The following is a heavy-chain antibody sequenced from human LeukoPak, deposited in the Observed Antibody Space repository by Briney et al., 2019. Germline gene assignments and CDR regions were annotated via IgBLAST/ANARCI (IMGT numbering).Heavy chain of an antibody. CDR3: ARVAAAAGTVYFQH. J-gene: IGHJ1*01. CDR2: IYHSGST. CDR1: GGSISSGNW. V-gene: IGHV4-4*02. Sequence: SETLSVTCAVSGGSISSGNWWSWVRQPPGKGLKWVGEIYHSGSTNYNPSLKSRVTISVDKSKNQFSLKLSSVTAADTAVYYCARVAAAAGTVYFQHWGQGTLVTVSS. D-gene: IGHD6-13*01.